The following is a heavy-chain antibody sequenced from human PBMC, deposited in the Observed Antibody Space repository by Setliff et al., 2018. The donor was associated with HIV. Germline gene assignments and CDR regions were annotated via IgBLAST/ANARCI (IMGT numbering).Heavy chain of an antibody. J-gene: IGHJ3*02. V-gene: IGHV4-61*02. D-gene: IGHD3-10*01. CDR3: GRVGFGELFGAFDI. CDR2: VYISGST. CDR1: GGSISSGNYY. Sequence: TLSLTCTVSGGSISSGNYYWSWIRQPAGKGLEWIGRVYISGSTKYNPSLKSRVTISVDTSKNQFSLKLSSVTAADTAMYYCGRVGFGELFGAFDIWGQGIMVTVSS.